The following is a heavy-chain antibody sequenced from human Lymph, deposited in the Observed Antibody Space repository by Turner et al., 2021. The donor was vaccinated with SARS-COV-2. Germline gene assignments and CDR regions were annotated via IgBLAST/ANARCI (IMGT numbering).Heavy chain of an antibody. J-gene: IGHJ4*02. CDR3: ARDLGGYTDY. CDR2: ISYDGSNK. V-gene: IGHV3-30-3*01. CDR1: GFTFSSYA. D-gene: IGHD5-12*01. Sequence: QVQLVEYGGGVVQPGRSLRLSCAASGFTFSSYAMHWVRQAPGKGLEWVALISYDGSNKYYADSVKGRFTISRDNSKNTLFLQMNSLRAEDTAVFYCARDLGGYTDYWGQGTLVTVSS.